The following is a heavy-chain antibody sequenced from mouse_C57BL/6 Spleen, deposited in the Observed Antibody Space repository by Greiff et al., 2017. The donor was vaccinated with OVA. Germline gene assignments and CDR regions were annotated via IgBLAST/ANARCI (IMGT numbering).Heavy chain of an antibody. V-gene: IGHV1-5*01. D-gene: IGHD1-1*01. CDR1: GYTFTSYW. J-gene: IGHJ1*03. CDR2: IYPGNSDT. CDR3: TKITTDWYFDV. Sequence: EVQLQQSGTVLARPGASVKMSCKTSGYTFTSYWMHWVKQRPGQGLAWIGAIYPGNSDTSYNQKFKGKAKLTAVTSASTAYMELSSLTNEDSAVYYCTKITTDWYFDVWGTGTTVTVSS.